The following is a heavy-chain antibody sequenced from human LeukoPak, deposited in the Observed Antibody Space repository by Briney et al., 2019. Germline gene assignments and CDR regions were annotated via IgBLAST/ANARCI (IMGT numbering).Heavy chain of an antibody. Sequence: GGSLRLSCLTSGFTLSTNARSWVRQAPGKGLEWISGISGSGASTYYADSVKGRFTISRDDSRNTLYLQMNSLRGDDTAVYYCAKDVGKWESLHFFDYWGQGTLVAVSS. CDR1: GFTLSTNA. J-gene: IGHJ4*02. D-gene: IGHD1-26*01. CDR3: AKDVGKWESLHFFDY. CDR2: ISGSGAST. V-gene: IGHV3-23*01.